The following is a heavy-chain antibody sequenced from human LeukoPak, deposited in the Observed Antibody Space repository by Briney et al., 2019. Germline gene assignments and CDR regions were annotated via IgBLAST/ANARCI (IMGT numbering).Heavy chain of an antibody. J-gene: IGHJ4*02. CDR2: ISGSGGDT. V-gene: IGHV3-23*01. Sequence: GGSLRLSCTASGFTLTNLAMTWVRQAPGKGLEWVSAISGSGGDTYHADSVKGRFTISRDSSKNTLFLQMNSLRAEDTAVYYCAKDRVVVPAAPFDYWGQGTLVTVSS. D-gene: IGHD2-2*01. CDR3: AKDRVVVPAAPFDY. CDR1: GFTLTNLA.